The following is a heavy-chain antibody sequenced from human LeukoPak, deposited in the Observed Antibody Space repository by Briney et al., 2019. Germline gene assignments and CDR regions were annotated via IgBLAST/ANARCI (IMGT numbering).Heavy chain of an antibody. J-gene: IGHJ4*02. Sequence: SGPTLLKPTQTLTLTCTFSGFALNTGGVGVGWIRQPPGKALEWLTLIYWDDDKRYSTSLKSRLTVTKDTSKNQVVLTMTNMDPVDTATYYCAHTLHVNFGFDSWGQGALVTVSS. CDR1: GFALNTGGVG. CDR2: IYWDDDK. D-gene: IGHD1-20*01. CDR3: AHTLHVNFGFDS. V-gene: IGHV2-5*02.